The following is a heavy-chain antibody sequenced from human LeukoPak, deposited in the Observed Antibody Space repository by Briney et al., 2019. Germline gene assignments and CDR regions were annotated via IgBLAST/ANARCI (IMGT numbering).Heavy chain of an antibody. CDR3: AKVWGDPVAAGAFDI. Sequence: GGSLRLSCAASGFTFSNYGMHWVRQAPGKGREGVAFICYDGSKKYYADSVTRRFTISRDNSKNTLYLQMNSLRAEDTAVYYCAKVWGDPVAAGAFDIWGQGTMVTVSS. V-gene: IGHV3-30*02. J-gene: IGHJ3*02. CDR2: ICYDGSKK. CDR1: GFTFSNYG. D-gene: IGHD6-19*01.